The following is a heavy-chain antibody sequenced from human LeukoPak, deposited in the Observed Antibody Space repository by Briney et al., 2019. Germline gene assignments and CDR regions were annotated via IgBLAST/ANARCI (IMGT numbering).Heavy chain of an antibody. CDR1: GGSISSYY. V-gene: IGHV4-59*01. D-gene: IGHD3-10*01. Sequence: SETLSLTCTVSGGSISSYYWSWIRQPPGKGLEWIGYIYYSGSTNYNPSLKSRVTISVDTSKNQFSLKLSSVTAADTAVYYCARYGSGSYYKDYYYYYYMDVWGKGTTVTVSS. J-gene: IGHJ6*03. CDR2: IYYSGST. CDR3: ARYGSGSYYKDYYYYYYMDV.